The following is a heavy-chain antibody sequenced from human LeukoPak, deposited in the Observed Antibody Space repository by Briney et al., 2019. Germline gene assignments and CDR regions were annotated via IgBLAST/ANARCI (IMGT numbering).Heavy chain of an antibody. CDR3: ARVNQWLVRVGWFDP. CDR2: IYSGGST. Sequence: GGSLRLSCAASGFTVSSNYMSWVRQAPGKGLEWVSVIYSGGSTYYADSVKGRFTISRDNSKNTLYLQMNSLRAEDTAVYYCARVNQWLVRVGWFDPWGQGTLVTVSS. J-gene: IGHJ5*02. V-gene: IGHV3-66*02. D-gene: IGHD6-19*01. CDR1: GFTVSSNY.